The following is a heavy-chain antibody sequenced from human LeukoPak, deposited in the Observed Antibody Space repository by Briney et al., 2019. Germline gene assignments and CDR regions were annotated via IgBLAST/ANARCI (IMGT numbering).Heavy chain of an antibody. Sequence: GGSLRLSCAASGFTFSDYGMHWVRQAPGKGLEWVAVIWHDGSNKYYADSVQGRFTISRDSSKNTLYLQMNSLRAEDTAVYYCAKDGDAGTSYYFYYMDVWGKGTTVTVSS. CDR3: AKDGDAGTSYYFYYMDV. CDR1: GFTFSDYG. D-gene: IGHD7-27*01. J-gene: IGHJ6*03. CDR2: IWHDGSNK. V-gene: IGHV3-33*06.